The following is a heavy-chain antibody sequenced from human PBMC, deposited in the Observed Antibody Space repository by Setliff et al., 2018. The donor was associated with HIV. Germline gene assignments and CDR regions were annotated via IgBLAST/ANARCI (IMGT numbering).Heavy chain of an antibody. CDR1: GFTFSSYA. CDR2: ISYDGSNK. Sequence: GGSLRLSCAASGFTFSSYAMHWVRQAPGKGLEWVAVISYDGSNKYYADSVKGRFTISRDNSKNTLYLQMNSLRAEDTAVYYCASQKPYSSGWYGVSGEFDYWGQGTLVTVSS. V-gene: IGHV3-30*04. J-gene: IGHJ4*02. CDR3: ASQKPYSSGWYGVSGEFDY. D-gene: IGHD6-19*01.